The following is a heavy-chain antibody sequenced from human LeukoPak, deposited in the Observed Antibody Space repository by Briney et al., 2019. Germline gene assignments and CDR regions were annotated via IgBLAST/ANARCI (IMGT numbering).Heavy chain of an antibody. J-gene: IGHJ4*02. V-gene: IGHV3-74*01. CDR1: GFAFSNSW. CDR3: AKVVQYTAATGTGLDY. Sequence: PGGSLRLSCAASGFAFSNSWMYWVRQAPRKGLGWVSRIDGDGSTTNYADSVRGLFTISRDNAKNTLYLQMNSLRAEDTAVYYCAKVVQYTAATGTGLDYWGQGTLVTVSS. CDR2: IDGDGSTT. D-gene: IGHD6-13*01.